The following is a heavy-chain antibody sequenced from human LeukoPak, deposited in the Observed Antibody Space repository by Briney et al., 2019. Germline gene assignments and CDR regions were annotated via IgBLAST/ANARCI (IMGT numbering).Heavy chain of an antibody. CDR1: GFTFSSYS. J-gene: IGHJ4*02. Sequence: GGSLRLSCAASGFTFSSYSMNWVRQAPGKGLEWVSSISSSSSYIYYADSVKGRFTISRANAKNSLYLQMNSLRAEDTAVYYCARDPKNRGYCSSSSCYEVDYWGQGTLVTVSS. D-gene: IGHD2-2*01. CDR3: ARDPKNRGYCSSSSCYEVDY. V-gene: IGHV3-21*01. CDR2: ISSSSSYI.